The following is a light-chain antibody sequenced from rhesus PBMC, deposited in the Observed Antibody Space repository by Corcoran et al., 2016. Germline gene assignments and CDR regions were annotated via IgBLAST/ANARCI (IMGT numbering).Light chain of an antibody. CDR3: QQHNSHPYS. CDR1: QTISSY. J-gene: IGKJ2*01. V-gene: IGKV1-44*01. Sequence: DIQMTQSPSSLSASVGDRVTITCRASQTISSYLAWYNQKPGKVPKLLINDASSLEVGVPSRFSGSGSWTVFTLTISSLQPEDFATYYFQQHNSHPYSFGQGTKVEIK. CDR2: DAS.